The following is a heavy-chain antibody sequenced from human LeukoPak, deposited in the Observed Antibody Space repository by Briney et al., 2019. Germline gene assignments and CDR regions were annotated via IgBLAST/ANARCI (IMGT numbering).Heavy chain of an antibody. CDR2: INHSGST. CDR1: GGSFSGYY. J-gene: IGHJ4*02. V-gene: IGHV4-34*01. CDR3: ARGSVDYSFDC. D-gene: IGHD4-11*01. Sequence: PSETLSLTCAVYGGSFSGYYWSWIRQPPGKGLEWIGEINHSGSTNYNPSLKSRVTISVDTSKNQFSLKLSSVTAADTAVYYCARGSVDYSFDCWGQGTLDTVSS.